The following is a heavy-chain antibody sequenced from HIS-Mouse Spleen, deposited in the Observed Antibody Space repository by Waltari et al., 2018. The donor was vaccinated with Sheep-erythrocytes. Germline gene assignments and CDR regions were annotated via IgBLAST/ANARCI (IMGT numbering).Heavy chain of an antibody. V-gene: IGHV4-39*01. CDR3: ARLYYYDSSGYYFDY. D-gene: IGHD3-22*01. CDR1: GGYISSSSYY. Sequence: QLQLQESGPGLVKPSETLSLTCTVCGGYISSSSYYWGWIRQPPGKGLEWIGGIYYSGRTYYNPSLKSRVTISVDTSKNQFSLKLSSVTAADTAVYYCARLYYYDSSGYYFDYWGQGTLVTVSS. J-gene: IGHJ4*02. CDR2: IYYSGRT.